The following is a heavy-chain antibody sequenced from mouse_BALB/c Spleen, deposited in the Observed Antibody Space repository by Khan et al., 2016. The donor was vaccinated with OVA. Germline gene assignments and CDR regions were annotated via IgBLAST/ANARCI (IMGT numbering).Heavy chain of an antibody. Sequence: VQLKESGPGLVKPSQSLSLTCTVTGYSITTDYAWNWIWQFPGNKLEWMGFISYSGSTKYNPSLKSRISITRDTSKNQFFLQLKSVTTEDTARYYCARVYGGDFDYWGQGTTLTVSS. CDR2: ISYSGST. D-gene: IGHD1-1*01. V-gene: IGHV3-2*02. CDR3: ARVYGGDFDY. CDR1: GYSITTDYA. J-gene: IGHJ2*01.